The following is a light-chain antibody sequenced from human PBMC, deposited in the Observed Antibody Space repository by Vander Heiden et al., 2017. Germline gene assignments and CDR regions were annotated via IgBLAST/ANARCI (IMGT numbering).Light chain of an antibody. CDR1: ALPKQY. Sequence: SYELTQPPSVSVSPGHTARITCSGDALPKQYAYWYQQKPGQAPVLVIYKDSERPSGIPERFSGSRAGTTATVTISGVKAEDEADYYCQSADSSGTWVFGGGTKLTVL. CDR3: QSADSSGTWV. V-gene: IGLV3-25*03. J-gene: IGLJ3*02. CDR2: KDS.